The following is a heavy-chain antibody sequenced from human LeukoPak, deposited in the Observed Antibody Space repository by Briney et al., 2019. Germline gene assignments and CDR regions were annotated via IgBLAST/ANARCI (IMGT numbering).Heavy chain of an antibody. Sequence: GGSLRLSCTASGFTFSSYAMSWIRQAPGKGMEWVSAISGSGGSTYYADSVKGRFTISRDNSKNTLYLQMNSLRAEDTAVYYCAKDLGYYYDSSGYNHWDYWGQGTLVTVSS. V-gene: IGHV3-23*01. D-gene: IGHD3-22*01. CDR2: ISGSGGST. J-gene: IGHJ4*02. CDR1: GFTFSSYA. CDR3: AKDLGYYYDSSGYNHWDY.